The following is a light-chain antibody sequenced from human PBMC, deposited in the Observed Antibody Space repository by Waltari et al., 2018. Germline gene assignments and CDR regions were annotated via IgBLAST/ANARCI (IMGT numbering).Light chain of an antibody. J-gene: IGLJ3*02. CDR3: CSYAGSRWV. Sequence: ALTQPRSVSGSPGQSVTISCTGTSSDVGGYKYVSWYQQHPGKAPKLMIFDVRKRPSGVPDRFSGSKSGSTASLTISGLQAEDEADYYCCSYAGSRWVFGGGTKLTVL. V-gene: IGLV2-11*01. CDR2: DVR. CDR1: SSDVGGYKY.